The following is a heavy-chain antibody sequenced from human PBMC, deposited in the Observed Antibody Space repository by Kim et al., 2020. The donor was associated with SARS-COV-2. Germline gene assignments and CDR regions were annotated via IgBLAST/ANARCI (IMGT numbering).Heavy chain of an antibody. J-gene: IGHJ6*02. V-gene: IGHV3-11*05. D-gene: IGHD5-18*01. CDR1: GFTFSDYY. CDR2: ISSSSYT. Sequence: GGSLRLSCAASGFTFSDYYMSWIRQAPGKGLEWVSYISSSSYTNYADSVKGRFTISRDNAKNSLYLQMNSLRAEDTAVYYCAREVGYSYGYSYYGMDVWGQGTTVTVSS. CDR3: AREVGYSYGYSYYGMDV.